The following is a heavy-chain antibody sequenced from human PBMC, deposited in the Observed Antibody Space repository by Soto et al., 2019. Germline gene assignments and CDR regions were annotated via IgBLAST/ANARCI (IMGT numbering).Heavy chain of an antibody. Sequence: QVQLVESGGGVVQPGRSLRLSCAASGFLFGNFGMHWVRRAPGEGLEWVATISGDGNDKYYPDSMKGRFTISRDNFNNTLYLQLNSLRPEDMAVYHCVQGASTAHQPLDSWGQGVLVTVSS. J-gene: IGHJ4*02. CDR2: ISGDGNDK. CDR1: GFLFGNFG. D-gene: IGHD1-26*01. V-gene: IGHV3-30*03. CDR3: VQGASTAHQPLDS.